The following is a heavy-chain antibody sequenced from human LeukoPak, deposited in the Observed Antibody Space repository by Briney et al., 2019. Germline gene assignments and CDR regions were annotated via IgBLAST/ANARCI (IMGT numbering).Heavy chain of an antibody. J-gene: IGHJ6*03. Sequence: GASVKVSCKASGYTFTSYDINWVQQATGQGLEWMGWMNPNSGNTGYAQKFQGRVTITRNTSISTAYMEVSSLRSEDTAVYYCARAPSWGTTGYSYYYMDVWGKGTTVTVSS. V-gene: IGHV1-8*03. CDR3: ARAPSWGTTGYSYYYMDV. CDR2: MNPNSGNT. D-gene: IGHD4-11*01. CDR1: GYTFTSYD.